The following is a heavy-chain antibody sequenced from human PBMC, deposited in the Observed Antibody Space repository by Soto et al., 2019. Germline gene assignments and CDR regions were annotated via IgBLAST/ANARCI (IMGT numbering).Heavy chain of an antibody. V-gene: IGHV3-33*01. CDR1: GFTFSTYG. Sequence: QVQLVESEGGVVQPGKSLRLSCAASGFTFSTYGMHWVRQTPGKGMEWVAVIWYDGRNKYHGDSLKGRFTISRDNFKNTLYLQITNLRAKGTAVYYCGRDGAFGDRAVVECWGPGTLVTVSS. CDR3: GRDGAFGDRAVVEC. D-gene: IGHD3-10*01. J-gene: IGHJ4*02. CDR2: IWYDGRNK.